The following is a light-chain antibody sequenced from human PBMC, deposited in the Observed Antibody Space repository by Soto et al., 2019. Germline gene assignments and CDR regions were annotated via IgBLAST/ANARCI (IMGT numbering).Light chain of an antibody. CDR3: CSFVDSDTVL. CDR2: DVN. CDR1: SSDVGSYKN. Sequence: QSALTQHRSVSGSPGQSVTISCTGTSSDVGSYKNVSWYQHHPGKAPKLMIFDVNKRPSGVPDRFSGSNSGNAASLTISGLQPEDEADYFCCSFVDSDTVLFGGGTKLTVL. J-gene: IGLJ3*02. V-gene: IGLV2-11*01.